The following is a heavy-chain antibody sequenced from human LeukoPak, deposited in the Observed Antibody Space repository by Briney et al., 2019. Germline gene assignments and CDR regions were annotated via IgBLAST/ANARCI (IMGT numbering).Heavy chain of an antibody. Sequence: GGSLRLSCAASGFTFSTYSMMWVRQAPGKGLEWVSAISGDSTWIYYADSVKGRFTISRDNSKNTLYLQMNSLRAEDTAVYYCAKEGKTRTWNYSQAKPVYWGQGTLVTVSS. V-gene: IGHV3-21*01. CDR1: GFTFSTYS. D-gene: IGHD1-7*01. CDR3: AKEGKTRTWNYSQAKPVY. J-gene: IGHJ4*02. CDR2: ISGDSTWI.